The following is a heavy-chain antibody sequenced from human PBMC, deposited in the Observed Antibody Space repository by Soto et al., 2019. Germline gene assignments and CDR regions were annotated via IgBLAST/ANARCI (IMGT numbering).Heavy chain of an antibody. CDR1: GGSISSSNYY. Sequence: SETLSLTCTVFGGSISSSNYYWGWIRQPPGKGLEWIGYIYYSGSTNYNPSLKSRVIISVDTSKNQFSLKLSSVTAADTAVYYCAREARNWNDGPYYYGMDVWGQGTTVTVSS. J-gene: IGHJ6*02. CDR2: IYYSGST. CDR3: AREARNWNDGPYYYGMDV. D-gene: IGHD1-1*01. V-gene: IGHV4-61*01.